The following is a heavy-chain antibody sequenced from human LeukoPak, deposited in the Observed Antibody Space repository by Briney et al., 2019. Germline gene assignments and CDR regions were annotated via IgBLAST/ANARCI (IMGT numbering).Heavy chain of an antibody. J-gene: IGHJ4*02. Sequence: ASVKLSCKAFGYTFTGYWMHWVRQAPGQGPEWMGVISPSGGSTIYAQKFQGRVTITADKSTSTAYMELSSLRSEDTAVYYCARDTVPGITGTEHWGQGTLVTVSS. CDR1: GYTFTGYW. V-gene: IGHV1-46*01. CDR3: ARDTVPGITGTEH. D-gene: IGHD1-20*01. CDR2: ISPSGGST.